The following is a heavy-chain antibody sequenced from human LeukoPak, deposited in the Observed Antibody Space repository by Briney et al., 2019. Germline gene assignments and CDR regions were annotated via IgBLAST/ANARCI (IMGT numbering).Heavy chain of an antibody. Sequence: SVKVSCKASGGTFSSYAISWVRQAPGQGLGWMGRIIPIFGTANYAQKFQGRVTITTDESTSTAYMELSSLRSEDTAVYYCARGRLKQYYFDYWGQGTLVTVSS. J-gene: IGHJ4*02. V-gene: IGHV1-69*05. CDR3: ARGRLKQYYFDY. CDR2: IIPIFGTA. D-gene: IGHD4-11*01. CDR1: GGTFSSYA.